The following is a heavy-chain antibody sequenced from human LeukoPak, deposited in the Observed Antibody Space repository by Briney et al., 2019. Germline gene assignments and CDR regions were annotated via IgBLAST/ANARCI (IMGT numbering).Heavy chain of an antibody. V-gene: IGHV4-59*02. J-gene: IGHJ4*02. CDR3: AISYGGYVLDS. D-gene: IGHD5-12*01. CDR2: AYYSGST. CDR1: GASVSNHY. Sequence: SETLSLTCSVSGASVSNHYCTWIRQPPGKRLEWIGYAYYSGSTKYNASLKSRGTISVDTSKNQFSLRLNSATAADTAVYYCAISYGGYVLDSWGQGTLVIVSS.